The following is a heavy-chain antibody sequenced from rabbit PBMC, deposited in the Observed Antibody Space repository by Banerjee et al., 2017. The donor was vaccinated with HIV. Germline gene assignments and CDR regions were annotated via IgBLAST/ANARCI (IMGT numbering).Heavy chain of an antibody. V-gene: IGHV1S40*01. CDR2: IYAGSSGST. CDR1: GFSFSSSYW. CDR3: ARGVDYTDL. D-gene: IGHD8-1*01. J-gene: IGHJ3*01. Sequence: QSLEESGGGLVKPEGSLTLTCTASGFSFSSSYWMCWVRQAPGKGLEWIGCIYAGSSGSTYYASWAKGRFTISKTSSTTVTLQMTSLTAADTATYFCARGVDYTDLWGQGTLVTVS.